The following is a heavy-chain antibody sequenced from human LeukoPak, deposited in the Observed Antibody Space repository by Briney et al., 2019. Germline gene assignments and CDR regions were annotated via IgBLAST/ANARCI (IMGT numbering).Heavy chain of an antibody. V-gene: IGHV1-2*02. CDR3: ARDGNWGSLRGAFGI. CDR2: INPNSGGT. D-gene: IGHD7-27*01. J-gene: IGHJ3*02. Sequence: ASVKVSCKASGYTFTVYYMHWVRQAPGQGLEWMGWINPNSGGTNYAQNFQGRVTMTRDTSISTAYMELSRLRSDDTAVYYCARDGNWGSLRGAFGIWGQGTMVTVSS. CDR1: GYTFTVYY.